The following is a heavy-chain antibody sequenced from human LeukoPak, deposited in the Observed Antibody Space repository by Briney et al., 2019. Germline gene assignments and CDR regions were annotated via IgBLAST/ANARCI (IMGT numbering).Heavy chain of an antibody. CDR2: INPNSGGT. Sequence: ASVKVSCKASGYTFTGYYMHWVRQAPGQGLEWMGWINPNSGGTNYAQKFQGRVTMTRDTYISTAYMELSRLRSEDTAVYYCARVRLRYFDWLSYDAFDIWGQGTMVTVSS. V-gene: IGHV1-2*02. D-gene: IGHD3-9*01. J-gene: IGHJ3*02. CDR3: ARVRLRYFDWLSYDAFDI. CDR1: GYTFTGYY.